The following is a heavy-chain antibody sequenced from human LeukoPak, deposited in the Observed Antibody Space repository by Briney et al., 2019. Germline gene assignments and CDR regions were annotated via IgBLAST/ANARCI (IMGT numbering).Heavy chain of an antibody. D-gene: IGHD3-10*01. V-gene: IGHV4-59*08. J-gene: IGHJ6*02. CDR1: GGPIIGHY. Sequence: SETLSLTCSVSGGPIIGHYWSWIRQPPGKGLEWIGYIYYSGSTDYNPSLKSRVTISVDTSKNQFSLRVSSLTAADTTIYYCARHRYGSGSSPVDVWGQGTTVTVSS. CDR2: IYYSGST. CDR3: ARHRYGSGSSPVDV.